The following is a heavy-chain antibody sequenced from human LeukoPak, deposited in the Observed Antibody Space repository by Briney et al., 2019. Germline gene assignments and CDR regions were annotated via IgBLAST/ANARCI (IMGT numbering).Heavy chain of an antibody. Sequence: PSETLSLTCAVYGGSFSGYYWSWIRQPPGKGLEWIGEINHSGSTNYNPSLKSRVTISVDTSKNQFSLKLSSVTAADTAVYYCARAQGRYWGQGTLVTVSS. CDR3: ARAQGRY. J-gene: IGHJ4*02. CDR2: INHSGST. V-gene: IGHV4-34*01. CDR1: GGSFSGYY.